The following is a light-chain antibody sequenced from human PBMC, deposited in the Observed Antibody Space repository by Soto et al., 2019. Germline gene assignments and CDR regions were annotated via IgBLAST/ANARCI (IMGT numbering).Light chain of an antibody. Sequence: EIVMTQSPATLSVSPGERATLSCRASQSVSIDLAWYQQKPGQAPRLLISAASTRATGIPARFSGSGSWTEFTLTVSSLQSEDFAVYYCQQYYDWLDVTFGQGTKVEI. CDR1: QSVSID. J-gene: IGKJ1*01. V-gene: IGKV3-15*01. CDR2: AAS. CDR3: QQYYDWLDVT.